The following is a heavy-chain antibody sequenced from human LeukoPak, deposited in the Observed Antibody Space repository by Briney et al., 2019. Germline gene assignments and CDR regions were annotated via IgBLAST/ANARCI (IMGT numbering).Heavy chain of an antibody. V-gene: IGHV4-59*01. J-gene: IGHJ4*02. CDR1: GGSISSYY. CDR3: ARLTTRGYCGADCYPYYFDY. Sequence: SETLSLTCIVSGGSISSYYWSWIRQPPGKGLEWIGYMSYTGSTKYNTSLKSRVTISGDPSNNQFSLMLSSVTAADTAVYYCARLTTRGYCGADCYPYYFDYWGQGTLVTVSS. D-gene: IGHD2-21*02. CDR2: MSYTGST.